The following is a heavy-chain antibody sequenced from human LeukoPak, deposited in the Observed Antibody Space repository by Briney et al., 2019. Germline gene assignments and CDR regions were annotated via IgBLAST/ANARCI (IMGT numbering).Heavy chain of an antibody. CDR1: GGSISSYY. CDR2: ISDIGSI. CDR3: ARDAYSSSDSVRWFDP. D-gene: IGHD6-6*01. J-gene: IGHJ5*02. Sequence: KSSETLSLTCTVSGGSISSYYWSWIRQPPGKGLEWIAYISDIGSINYNPSLKSRVTISVDTSKNQFSLKLSSVTAADTAVYYCARDAYSSSDSVRWFDPWGQGTLVTVSS. V-gene: IGHV4-59*12.